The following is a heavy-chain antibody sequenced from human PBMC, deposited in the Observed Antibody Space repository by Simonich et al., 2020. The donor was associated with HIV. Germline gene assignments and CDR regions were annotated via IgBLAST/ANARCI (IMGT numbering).Heavy chain of an antibody. J-gene: IGHJ4*02. Sequence: EVQLVQSGAEVTKPGATVKISCKVSGYTFTDYYIHWVQQAPGKGLEWMGIVDPKDSEEIFAEKCPGRGTITANTSTDTAYMELSGLRSEDTAVYYCATPSLAATAFDYWGQGTLVTVSS. V-gene: IGHV1-69-2*01. CDR1: GYTFTDYY. D-gene: IGHD2-15*01. CDR3: ATPSLAATAFDY. CDR2: VDPKDSEE.